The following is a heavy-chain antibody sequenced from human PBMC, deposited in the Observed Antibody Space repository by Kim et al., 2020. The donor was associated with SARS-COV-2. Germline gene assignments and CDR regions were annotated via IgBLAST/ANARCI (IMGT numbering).Heavy chain of an antibody. V-gene: IGHV3-7*01. Sequence: GGSLRLSCAASGFTFSSYWMSWVRQAPGKGLEWVANIKQDGSEKYYVDSVKGRFTISRDNAKNSLYLQMNSLRAEDTAVYYCARDSTRFTAPTGYYYFDYWGQGTLVTVSS. J-gene: IGHJ4*02. CDR2: IKQDGSEK. CDR1: GFTFSSYW. CDR3: ARDSTRFTAPTGYYYFDY. D-gene: IGHD3-9*01.